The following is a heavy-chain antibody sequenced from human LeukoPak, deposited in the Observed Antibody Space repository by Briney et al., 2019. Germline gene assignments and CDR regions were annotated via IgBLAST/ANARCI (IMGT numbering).Heavy chain of an antibody. V-gene: IGHV1-8*01. CDR2: MNPNSGNT. CDR3: ARGDWELPYYFDY. D-gene: IGHD1-26*01. J-gene: IGHJ4*02. CDR1: GYTFTSYD. Sequence: ASVKVSCKASGYTFTSYDINWVRQAPGQGLEWMGWMNPNSGNTGYAQKFKGRVTMTRNTSISTAYMELSSLRSEDTAVYYCARGDWELPYYFDYWGQGTLVTVSS.